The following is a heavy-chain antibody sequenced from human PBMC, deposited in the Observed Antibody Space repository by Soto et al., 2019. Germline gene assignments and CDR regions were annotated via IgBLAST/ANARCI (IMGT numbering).Heavy chain of an antibody. CDR1: GGSFSGYY. V-gene: IGHV4-34*01. CDR2: INHSGST. D-gene: IGHD3-22*01. J-gene: IGHJ6*02. Sequence: SETLSLTCAVYGGSFSGYYLSWIRQPPGKGLEWIGEINHSGSTNYNPSLKSRVTISVDTSKNQFSLKLSSVTAADTAVYYCARGLGSSGYYYYYYGMDVWGQGTTVTVSS. CDR3: ARGLGSSGYYYYYYGMDV.